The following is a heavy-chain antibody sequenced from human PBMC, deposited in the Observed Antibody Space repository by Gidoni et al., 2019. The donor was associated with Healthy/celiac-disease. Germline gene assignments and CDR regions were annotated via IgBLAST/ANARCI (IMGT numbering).Heavy chain of an antibody. J-gene: IGHJ2*01. CDR1: GFTFSRYG. CDR2: IWYDGSNK. V-gene: IGHV3-33*08. CDR3: ARDRIAAAGRHWYFDL. D-gene: IGHD6-13*01. Sequence: QVQLVESGGGVVQPGRSLRLSCAASGFTFSRYGMHWVRQAPGKGLEWVAVIWYDGSNKYYADSVKGRFTISRDNSKNTLYLQMNSLRAEDTAVYYCARDRIAAAGRHWYFDLWGRGTLVTVSS.